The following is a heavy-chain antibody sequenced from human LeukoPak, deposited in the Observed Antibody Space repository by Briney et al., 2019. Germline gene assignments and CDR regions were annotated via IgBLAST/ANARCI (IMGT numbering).Heavy chain of an antibody. CDR3: PKVSWANYFDY. V-gene: IGHV3-23*01. CDR2: ISGSGGNT. Sequence: PGGSLRLSCAASGFSFSSYAMSWVRQAPGRGLEWVSAISGSGGNTYYADSVKGRFTISRDNSKNTLYLQMNSLRAEDTAVYYCPKVSWANYFDYWGQGTLVTVSS. CDR1: GFSFSSYA. J-gene: IGHJ4*02. D-gene: IGHD6-13*01.